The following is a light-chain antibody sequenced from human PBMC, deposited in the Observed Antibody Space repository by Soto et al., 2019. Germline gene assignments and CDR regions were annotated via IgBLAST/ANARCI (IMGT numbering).Light chain of an antibody. J-gene: IGLJ2*01. CDR2: ENN. CDR1: SGSIANNY. Sequence: NFMLTQPHSVSESPGKTLSISCTRSSGSIANNYVQWYQQRPGSAPTTVIYENNQRLSGVPDRFSGSTDGSSNSASLTISGLQTEDEADYYCQSFDSSLTGPIFGVGTKLTVL. V-gene: IGLV6-57*04. CDR3: QSFDSSLTGPI.